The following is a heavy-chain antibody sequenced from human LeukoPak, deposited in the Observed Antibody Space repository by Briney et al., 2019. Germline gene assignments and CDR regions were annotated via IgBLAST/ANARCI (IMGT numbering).Heavy chain of an antibody. V-gene: IGHV6-1*01. CDR1: GDSVSSNSAA. CDR3: AREEGATRGYYYGMDV. J-gene: IGHJ6*02. D-gene: IGHD1-26*01. Sequence: SQTLSLTCDISGDSVSSNSAAWNWIRQSPSRGLEWLGRTYYRSKWYNDYAVSVKSRITINPDTSKNQFSLQLNSVTPEDTAVYYCAREEGATRGYYYGMDVWGQGTTVTVSS. CDR2: TYYRSKWYN.